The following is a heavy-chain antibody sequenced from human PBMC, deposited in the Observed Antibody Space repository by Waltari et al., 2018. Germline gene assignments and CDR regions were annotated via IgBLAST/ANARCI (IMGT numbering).Heavy chain of an antibody. J-gene: IGHJ4*02. Sequence: EVQLVESGGGVVQSGGSLRLSCAGSGFTFDDYAMHWVRQAPGKGPEWVSLISWDGGSTYYADSVKGRFTISRDNSKNSLYLQMDSLRAEDTALYYCAKADYSSSWYPDYWGQGTLVTVSP. CDR1: GFTFDDYA. CDR3: AKADYSSSWYPDY. D-gene: IGHD6-13*01. CDR2: ISWDGGST. V-gene: IGHV3-43D*04.